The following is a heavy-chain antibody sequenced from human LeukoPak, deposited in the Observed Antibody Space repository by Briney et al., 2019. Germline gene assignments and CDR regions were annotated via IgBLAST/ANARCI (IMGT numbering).Heavy chain of an antibody. D-gene: IGHD6-13*01. V-gene: IGHV1-69*05. CDR1: GGTFSSYA. J-gene: IGHJ4*02. CDR3: ARGQQLHDHNYFDY. CDR2: IIPIFGTA. Sequence: SVKVSCKASGGTFSSYAISWVRQAPGQGLEWMGGIIPIFGTANYAQKFQGRVTITTDESTSTAYMELSSLRSEDTAVYYCARGQQLHDHNYFDYWGQGTLVTVSS.